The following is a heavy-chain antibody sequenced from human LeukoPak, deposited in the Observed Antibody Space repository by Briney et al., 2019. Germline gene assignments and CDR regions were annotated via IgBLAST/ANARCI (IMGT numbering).Heavy chain of an antibody. V-gene: IGHV3-30*03. Sequence: GGSLRLPCAASGFTFSSYGMHRVRQAPGKGLEWVAVISYDGSNKYYADSVKGRFTISRDNSKNTLYLQMNSLRAEDTAVYYCAGRMTSHDYWGQGTLVTVSS. CDR1: GFTFSSYG. CDR2: ISYDGSNK. J-gene: IGHJ4*02. CDR3: AGRMTSHDY.